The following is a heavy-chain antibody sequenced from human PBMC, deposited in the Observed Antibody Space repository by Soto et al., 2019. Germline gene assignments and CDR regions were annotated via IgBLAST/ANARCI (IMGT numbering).Heavy chain of an antibody. Sequence: PSETLSLTCAVYGGSFSGYYWSWIRQPPGKGLEWIGEINHSGSTNYNPSLKSRVTISVDTSKNQFSLKLTSVTAADTAVFYCARFGSGSYFDHWGQGTLVTVSS. CDR3: ARFGSGSYFDH. CDR1: GGSFSGYY. J-gene: IGHJ4*02. V-gene: IGHV4-34*01. CDR2: INHSGST. D-gene: IGHD1-26*01.